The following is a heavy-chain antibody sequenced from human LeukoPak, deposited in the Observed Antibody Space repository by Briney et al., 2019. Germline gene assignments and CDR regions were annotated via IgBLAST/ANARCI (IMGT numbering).Heavy chain of an antibody. J-gene: IGHJ3*02. CDR1: AVSISSGNFY. CDR2: GGNSGGT. V-gene: IGHV4-39*07. CDR3: AREAAAGPFGAFDI. D-gene: IGHD6-13*01. Sequence: PSETLSLTCTVSAVSISSGNFYWSWIRQPPGKGLEWIGEGGNSGGTKFNPSLKSRVTISVDTSKNQFSLKLSSVTAADTAVYYCAREAAAGPFGAFDIWGQGTMVTVSS.